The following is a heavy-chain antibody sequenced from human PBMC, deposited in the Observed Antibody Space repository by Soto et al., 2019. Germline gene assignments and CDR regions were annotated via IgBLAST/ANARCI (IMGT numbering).Heavy chain of an antibody. D-gene: IGHD5-18*01. J-gene: IGHJ4*02. V-gene: IGHV4-61*01. Sequence: QVQLQESGPGLVKPSETLSLTCTVSGGSVSSGSPYWSWIRQPPGTGLEWIGYIYYSGSTNYNPAHKSRVTISVDTSKNQFSLKLSSVTAADTAVYYCARVATAMVDYWGQGTLVTVSS. CDR1: GGSVSSGSPY. CDR3: ARVATAMVDY. CDR2: IYYSGST.